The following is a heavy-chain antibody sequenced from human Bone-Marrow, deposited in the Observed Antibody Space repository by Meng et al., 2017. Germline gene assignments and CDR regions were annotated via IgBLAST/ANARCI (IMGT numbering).Heavy chain of an antibody. CDR2: IYYNGNT. CDR1: GGSIISYY. V-gene: IGHV4-59*12. D-gene: IGHD2-2*01. CDR3: ARVDCSSASCYADH. Sequence: QVQLQESGPGMVKPSETPSLPCTVSGGSIISYYWTWIRQPPGKGLEYIGYIYYNGNTKYNPSLKSRVTISVDTSKNQFSLKLTSVTAADTAVYYCARVDCSSASCYADHWGQGTLVTVSS. J-gene: IGHJ4*02.